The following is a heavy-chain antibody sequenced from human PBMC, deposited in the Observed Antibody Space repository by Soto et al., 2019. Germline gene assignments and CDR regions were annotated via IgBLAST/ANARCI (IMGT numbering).Heavy chain of an antibody. CDR2: IYYSGST. Sequence: SETLSLTRTVSGGSISSYYWSWIRQPPGKGLEWIGYIYYSGSTNYNPSLKSRVTISVDTSKNQFSLKLSSVTAADTAVYYCAREPAGGWYMAYDYWGQGTLVTVSS. CDR1: GGSISSYY. V-gene: IGHV4-59*01. J-gene: IGHJ4*02. D-gene: IGHD6-19*01. CDR3: AREPAGGWYMAYDY.